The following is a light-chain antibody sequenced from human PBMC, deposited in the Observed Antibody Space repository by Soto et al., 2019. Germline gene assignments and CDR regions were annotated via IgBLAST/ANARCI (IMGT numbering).Light chain of an antibody. CDR1: SSDVGRYNL. CDR2: EVS. J-gene: IGLJ1*01. Sequence: QTDLTKPASVSGSPGQSITFSCTGTSSDVGRYNLVSWYQQHPGKAPKLMIYEVSKRPSGVSNRFSGSKSGNTASLTISGLQAEDEADYYCCSYAGSSTYVFGAGTKVTV. V-gene: IGLV2-23*02. CDR3: CSYAGSSTYV.